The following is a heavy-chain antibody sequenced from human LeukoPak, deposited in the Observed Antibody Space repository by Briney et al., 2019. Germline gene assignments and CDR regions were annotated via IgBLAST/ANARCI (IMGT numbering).Heavy chain of an antibody. CDR2: ISSSSSTI. J-gene: IGHJ6*03. CDR3: ARAVYCSSTSCHYYYYYMDV. CDR1: GFTFSSYS. D-gene: IGHD2-2*01. Sequence: GGSLRLSCAASGFTFSSYSMNWVRQAPGKGLEWVSYISSSSSTIYYAGSVKGRFTISRDNAKNSLYLQMNSLRAEDTAAYYCARAVYCSSTSCHYYYYYMDVWGKGTTVTVSS. V-gene: IGHV3-48*04.